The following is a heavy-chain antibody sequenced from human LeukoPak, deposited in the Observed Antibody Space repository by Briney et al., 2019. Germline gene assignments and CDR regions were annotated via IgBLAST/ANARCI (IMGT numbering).Heavy chain of an antibody. CDR1: GGSISSGSYY. V-gene: IGHV4-61*02. Sequence: SETLSLTCTVSGGSISSGSYYWSWIRQPAGKGLEWIGRIYTSGSTNYSPSLKSRVAISVDTSKNQFSLKLSSVTAADTAVYYCARDDGGYYLNWFDPWGQGTPVTVSS. CDR2: IYTSGST. CDR3: ARDDGGYYLNWFDP. D-gene: IGHD3-22*01. J-gene: IGHJ5*02.